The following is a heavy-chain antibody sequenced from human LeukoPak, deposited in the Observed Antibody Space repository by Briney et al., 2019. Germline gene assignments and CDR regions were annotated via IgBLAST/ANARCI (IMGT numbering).Heavy chain of an antibody. CDR3: AKAGDYSYFGY. CDR1: GXTFTYYA. CDR2: ISGSDGST. Sequence: GGSLRLSCAASGXTFTYYAMNWVRQAPGKGLESVSAISGSDGSTYYADSVKGRFTISRDNSKNTLYLQMNCLRAEDTAVYYCAKAGDYSYFGYWGQGTLVTVSS. D-gene: IGHD4-11*01. V-gene: IGHV3-23*01. J-gene: IGHJ4*02.